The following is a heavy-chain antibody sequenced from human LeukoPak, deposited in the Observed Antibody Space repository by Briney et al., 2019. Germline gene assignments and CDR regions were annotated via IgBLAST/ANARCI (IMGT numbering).Heavy chain of an antibody. D-gene: IGHD5-12*01. CDR2: IRHDGSEK. J-gene: IGHJ4*02. V-gene: IGHV3-7*05. CDR3: SRYDYLGY. Sequence: GGSLRLSCVASGFTFSGYWMAWVRQAPGRGLEWVAHIRHDGSEKNYVDPVKDRFTISRDNARNSLYLEMNSLRADDTAVYYWSRYDYLGYWGQGTPVTDSS. CDR1: GFTFSGYW.